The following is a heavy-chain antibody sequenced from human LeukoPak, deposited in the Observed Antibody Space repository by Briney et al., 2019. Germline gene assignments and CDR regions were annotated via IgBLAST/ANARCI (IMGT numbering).Heavy chain of an antibody. CDR3: AARLDVLLWFGEAPIFDY. J-gene: IGHJ4*02. V-gene: IGHV5-51*01. D-gene: IGHD3-10*01. CDR1: GYSFTSYW. CDR2: IYPGDSDT. Sequence: KLGESLKISCKGSGYSFTSYWIGWVRQMPGKGLEWMGIIYPGDSDTRYSPSFQGQVTISADKSISTAYLQWSSLKASDTAMYYCAARLDVLLWFGEAPIFDYWGQGTLVTVSS.